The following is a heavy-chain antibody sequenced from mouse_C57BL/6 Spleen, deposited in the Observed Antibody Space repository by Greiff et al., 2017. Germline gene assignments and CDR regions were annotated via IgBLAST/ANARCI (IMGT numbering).Heavy chain of an antibody. CDR1: GYTFTNYW. CDR2: IYPGGGFT. J-gene: IGHJ1*03. V-gene: IGHV1-63*01. D-gene: IGHD1-1*01. CDR3: ARRAVVASPYCDV. Sequence: QVQLKESGAELVRPGTSVKMSCKASGYTFTNYWIGWAKQRPGHGLEWIGDIYPGGGFTNYNEKVKGKATLTADKSSSTAYMQFSSLTSEDSAIYYCARRAVVASPYCDVWGTGTTVTVSS.